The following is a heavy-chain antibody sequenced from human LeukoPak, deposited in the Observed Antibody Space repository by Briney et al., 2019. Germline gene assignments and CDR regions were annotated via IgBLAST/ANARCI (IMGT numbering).Heavy chain of an antibody. V-gene: IGHV4-34*01. Sequence: PSETLSLICAVYGGSFSGYYWSWIRQPPGKGLEGIGEINHSGRTNYNPSLKSRVTISVDTSKNQFSLKLSSVTAADTAVYYCATRPYASGHMDVWGKGTTVTISS. J-gene: IGHJ6*03. D-gene: IGHD3-10*01. CDR1: GGSFSGYY. CDR2: INHSGRT. CDR3: ATRPYASGHMDV.